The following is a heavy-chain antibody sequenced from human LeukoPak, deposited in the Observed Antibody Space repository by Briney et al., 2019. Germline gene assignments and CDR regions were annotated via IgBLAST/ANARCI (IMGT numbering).Heavy chain of an antibody. CDR2: IYHSGST. D-gene: IGHD2-2*02. J-gene: IGHJ5*02. V-gene: IGHV4-38-2*02. CDR3: VRDRDFVIVPAAISSYVNWFAP. CDR1: GFHISSGYY. Sequence: SETLSLTCTVSGFHISSGYYWGWIRQPPGKGLEWIGSIYHSGSTYYNPSLKSRVTISADTSKNLFSLKLSSVTAADTAVYYCVRDRDFVIVPAAISSYVNWFAPWGQGTLVTVSS.